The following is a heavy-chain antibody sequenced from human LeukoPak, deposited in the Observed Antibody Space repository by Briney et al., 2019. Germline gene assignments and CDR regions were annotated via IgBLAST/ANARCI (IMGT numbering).Heavy chain of an antibody. CDR3: ARDFVDGSGSYYTRGYFQH. J-gene: IGHJ1*01. Sequence: SSETLSLTCGVSGGSIITTNWWSWVRQPPGKGLEWIGEVHLNGATNYNPSLKSRVTISVDKSKNQFSLKLSSVTAADTAVYYCARDFVDGSGSYYTRGYFQHWGQGTLVTVSS. CDR1: GGSIITTNW. CDR2: VHLNGAT. V-gene: IGHV4-4*02. D-gene: IGHD3-10*01.